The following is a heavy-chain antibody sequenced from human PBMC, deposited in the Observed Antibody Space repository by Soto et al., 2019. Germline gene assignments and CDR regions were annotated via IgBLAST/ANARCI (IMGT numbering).Heavy chain of an antibody. J-gene: IGHJ3*02. CDR1: GFTFNTYS. Sequence: GSLRLSCAASGFTFNTYSMNWVRQAPGKGLEWISYISISSTTIYYSDSVKGRFTISRDNAKNSLFLQMNSLRDEDTAVYYCARDLRSGFYDGFDIWGQGTMVTVS. CDR2: ISISSTTI. V-gene: IGHV3-48*02. CDR3: ARDLRSGFYDGFDI. D-gene: IGHD3-22*01.